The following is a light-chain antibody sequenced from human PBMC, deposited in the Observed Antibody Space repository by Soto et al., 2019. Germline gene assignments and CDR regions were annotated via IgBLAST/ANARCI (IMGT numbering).Light chain of an antibody. CDR3: QQRSNWPLT. CDR1: QSIRTY. J-gene: IGKJ4*01. Sequence: EIVLTQSPATLSLSPGERATLSCRATQSIRTYLVWYQQKPGQAPRLLIYDASNRATGIPARFSGSGSGTDLTLTIRSLEPEDFAVSYCQQRSNWPLTFGGGTKVEIK. V-gene: IGKV3-11*01. CDR2: DAS.